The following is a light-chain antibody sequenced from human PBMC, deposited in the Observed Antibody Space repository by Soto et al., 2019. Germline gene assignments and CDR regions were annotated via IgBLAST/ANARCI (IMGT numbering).Light chain of an antibody. Sequence: QSALTQPASVSGSPGQSSTISCTGTSSDIGSYDFVSWYQQHPDKAPKLMIYDVSNRPSGVSDRFSGSKSDNTASLTISGLQAEDEADYYCSSYTNTTTLVVFGGGTKLTVL. CDR1: SSDIGSYDF. V-gene: IGLV2-14*03. CDR2: DVS. CDR3: SSYTNTTTLVV. J-gene: IGLJ2*01.